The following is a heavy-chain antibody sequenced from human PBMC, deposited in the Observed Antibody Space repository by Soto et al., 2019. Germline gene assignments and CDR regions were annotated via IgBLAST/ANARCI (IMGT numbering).Heavy chain of an antibody. D-gene: IGHD6-13*01. CDR3: ARKGAAASYAHYYMDV. CDR2: VYYSGNT. J-gene: IGHJ6*03. CDR1: GGYISPYY. V-gene: IGHV4-59*01. Sequence: SETLSLTCTVSGGYISPYYWSWIRQPPGKGLEWIGYVYYSGNTNYNPSLESRVTISVDTSRNRFSLNLTSATAADTAVYYCARKGAAASYAHYYMDVWGRGTAVTV.